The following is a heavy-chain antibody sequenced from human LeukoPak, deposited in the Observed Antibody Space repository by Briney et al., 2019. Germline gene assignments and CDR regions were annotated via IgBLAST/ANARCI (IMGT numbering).Heavy chain of an antibody. CDR1: GFTFSSCA. J-gene: IGHJ4*02. CDR3: AKDRGSGWGIDY. Sequence: GGSLRLSCAASGFTFSSCAMSWVRQAPGKGLELVSTISGSGGSTNYADSAKGRFTISRDNSKNTLHLQMNSLRAEDTAVYHCAKDRGSGWGIDYWGQGPLVTVSS. V-gene: IGHV3-23*01. CDR2: ISGSGGST. D-gene: IGHD6-19*01.